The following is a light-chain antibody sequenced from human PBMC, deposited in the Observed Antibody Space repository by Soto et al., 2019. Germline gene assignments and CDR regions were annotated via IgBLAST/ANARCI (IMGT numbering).Light chain of an antibody. CDR2: AAS. Sequence: DIQMTQSPSSLSASVGDRVTITCRASQGISNYIAWYQQKPGKAPKLLIYAASTLQSGVPSRFSGSGSGTDFTLTINSLQPEDLATYSCQKYSSVPLFGPGTKVEIK. CDR3: QKYSSVPL. V-gene: IGKV1-27*01. J-gene: IGKJ3*01. CDR1: QGISNY.